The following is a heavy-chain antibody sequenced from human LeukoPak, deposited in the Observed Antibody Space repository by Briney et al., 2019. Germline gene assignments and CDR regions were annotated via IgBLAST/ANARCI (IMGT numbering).Heavy chain of an antibody. D-gene: IGHD3-22*01. J-gene: IGHJ4*02. V-gene: IGHV4-61*01. CDR1: GGSVSSGSYY. CDR2: IYYSGST. Sequence: PSETLSLTCTVSGGSVSSGSYYWSWIRQPPGKGLEWIGYIYYSGSTNYNPSLKSRVTISIDTSKNQFSLKLSSVTAADTAVYYCASTTIASYYYDSSGPSYYFDYWGQGTLVTVSS. CDR3: ASTTIASYYYDSSGPSYYFDY.